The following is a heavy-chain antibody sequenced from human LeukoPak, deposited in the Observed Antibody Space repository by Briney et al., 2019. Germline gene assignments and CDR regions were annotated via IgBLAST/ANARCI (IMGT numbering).Heavy chain of an antibody. CDR2: ISSRGSTK. J-gene: IGHJ3*02. V-gene: IGHV3-11*01. CDR1: GFTFSDYY. D-gene: IGHD5-18*01. Sequence: GGSLRLSCAASGFTFSDYYMSWIRQAPGKGLEWVSYISSRGSTKYYADSVKVRVTMSRDNAKNSLYLQMNSLRAEDTAVYYCAGDLRYGAFDIWGQGTMVTVSS. CDR3: AGDLRYGAFDI.